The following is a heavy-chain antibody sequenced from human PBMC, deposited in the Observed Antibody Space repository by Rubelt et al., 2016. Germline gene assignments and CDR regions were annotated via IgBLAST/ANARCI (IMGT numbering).Heavy chain of an antibody. J-gene: IGHJ4*02. CDR3: ASMLERHLDY. CDR2: ISSSSSYI. V-gene: IGHV3-21*01. Sequence: NWVRQAPGKGLEWVSSISSSSSYIYYADSVKGRFTISRDNAKNSLYLQMNSLRAEDTAVYYCASMLERHLDYWGQGTLVTVSS. D-gene: IGHD1-1*01.